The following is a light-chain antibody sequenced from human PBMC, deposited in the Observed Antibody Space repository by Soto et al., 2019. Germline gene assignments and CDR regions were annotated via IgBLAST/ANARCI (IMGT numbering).Light chain of an antibody. Sequence: QSVLTQPASVSGSPGQSSTISCTGTSSDVGGYNYVSWYQQHPGNAPKLMIYDVSNRPSGVSNRFSGSKSGNTASLTISGLQAEDEADYYCSSYTSSSTLVFGGGTKLTVL. V-gene: IGLV2-14*01. CDR3: SSYTSSSTLV. J-gene: IGLJ2*01. CDR1: SSDVGGYNY. CDR2: DVS.